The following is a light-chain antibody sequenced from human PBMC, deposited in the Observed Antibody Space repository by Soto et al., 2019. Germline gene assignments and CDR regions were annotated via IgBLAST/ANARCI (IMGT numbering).Light chain of an antibody. CDR2: GAS. CDR1: QSVGSD. J-gene: IGKJ1*01. V-gene: IGKV3D-15*01. CDR3: QQYSKWPRT. Sequence: ETVMTQSPATLSVSPGERVTLSCRASQSVGSDVAWYQQRHGQALRLLVYGASTRASGIPARFNGSGSGIDFTLTLSGLQSEDFAVYYCQQYSKWPRTCGLGTTVEI.